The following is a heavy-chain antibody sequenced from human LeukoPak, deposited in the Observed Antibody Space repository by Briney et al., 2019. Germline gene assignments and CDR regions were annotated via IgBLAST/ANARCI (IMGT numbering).Heavy chain of an antibody. CDR2: IYPGDSDT. CDR1: GYSFTSYW. CDR3: ARLPYCSSTSCYTGSWDY. D-gene: IGHD2-2*02. J-gene: IGHJ4*02. V-gene: IGHV5-51*01. Sequence: GESLKISCKGSGYSFTSYWIGRVRQMPGKGLEWMGIIYPGDSDTRYSPSFQGQVTISADKSISTAYLQWSSLKASDTAMYYCARLPYCSSTSCYTGSWDYWGQGTLVTVSS.